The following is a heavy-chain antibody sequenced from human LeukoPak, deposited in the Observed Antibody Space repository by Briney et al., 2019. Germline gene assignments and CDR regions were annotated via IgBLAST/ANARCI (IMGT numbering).Heavy chain of an antibody. Sequence: PGGSLRLSCAASGLTFSSYWMSWVRQAPGKWLEWVATIKQDGSEKNYVDSVKGRFTISRDNAKNSLYLQMNSLRAEDTAVYYCARVNDFWSGYPPLDYWGQGTLVTVSS. CDR3: ARVNDFWSGYPPLDY. CDR2: IKQDGSEK. D-gene: IGHD3-3*01. J-gene: IGHJ4*02. CDR1: GLTFSSYW. V-gene: IGHV3-7*01.